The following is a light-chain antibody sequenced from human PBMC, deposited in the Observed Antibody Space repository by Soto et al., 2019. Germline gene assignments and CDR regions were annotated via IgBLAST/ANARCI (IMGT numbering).Light chain of an antibody. CDR3: QQRSNWPPT. J-gene: IGKJ2*01. CDR2: DAS. V-gene: IGKV3-11*01. CDR1: QSVSSY. Sequence: EIMLTQSPATLSLSPGEGATLSCRTSQSVSSYLAWYQQKPGQAPRLLIYDASNRATGIPARFSGSGSGTDFTITISSLEPEDFAVYFCQQRSNWPPTFGQGTKLEIK.